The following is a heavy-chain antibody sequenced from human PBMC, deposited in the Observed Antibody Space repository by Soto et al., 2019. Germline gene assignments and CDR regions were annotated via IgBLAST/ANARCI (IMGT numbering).Heavy chain of an antibody. V-gene: IGHV3-11*01. CDR2: ISSSGNTI. J-gene: IGHJ4*02. Sequence: QVQLVESGGGLVKTGGSLRLACGASGFTFSDYYMSWVRQAPGKGLEWLSYISSSGNTIYYADSVKGRFTISRDNAKNSVFLQMNSLRAEDTALYFCAKMSSENYYGPVFSWGQGTLVTVSS. CDR1: GFTFSDYY. CDR3: AKMSSENYYGPVFS. D-gene: IGHD3-22*01.